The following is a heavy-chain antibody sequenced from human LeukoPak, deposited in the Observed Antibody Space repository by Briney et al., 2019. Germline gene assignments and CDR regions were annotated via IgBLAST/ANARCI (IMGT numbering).Heavy chain of an antibody. CDR3: TTRANSNHGIGFDF. CDR2: IKGKTDGGTT. V-gene: IGHV3-15*01. D-gene: IGHD4-11*01. CDR1: GFTFKNAW. Sequence: KSGGSLRLSCATSGFTFKNAWMSWVRQAPGKGLEWVGRIKGKTDGGTTDYAAPVKGRFTISRDDSKNTLYLQMNSLKTEDTAVYYCTTRANSNHGIGFDFWGQGTLVTVSS. J-gene: IGHJ4*02.